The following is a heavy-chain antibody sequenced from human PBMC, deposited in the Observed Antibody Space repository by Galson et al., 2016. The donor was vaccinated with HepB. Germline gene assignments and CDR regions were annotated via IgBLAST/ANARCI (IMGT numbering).Heavy chain of an antibody. J-gene: IGHJ3*02. V-gene: IGHV4-31*03. CDR3: ARRGRSAFDI. D-gene: IGHD3-10*01. CDR2: TYYSGNT. CDR1: GGSIRSGGIY. Sequence: TLSLTCTVSGGSIRSGGIYWSWIRQHPGKGLEWIGYTYYSGNTFYNPSLKSRLTISVDTSKNQFSLKLSSVTAADTAVYYCARRGRSAFDIWGQGTMVTVSS.